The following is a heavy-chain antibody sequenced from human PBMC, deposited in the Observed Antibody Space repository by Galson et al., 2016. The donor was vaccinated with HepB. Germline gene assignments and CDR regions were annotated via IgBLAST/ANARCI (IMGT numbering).Heavy chain of an antibody. CDR1: GVSVNNEAYH. J-gene: IGHJ4*02. CDR2: SYHSWHL. V-gene: IGHV4-61*08. Sequence: SETLSLTCSVSGVSVNNEAYHWSWIRQPPGKGLEWLGHSYHSWHLNDKLRGRVSMSIGTAGNQFSLSLTSLTAADTAVYYCATYLAGHGGTGYWGQGTLVTVAS. CDR3: ATYLAGHGGTGY. D-gene: IGHD3-16*01.